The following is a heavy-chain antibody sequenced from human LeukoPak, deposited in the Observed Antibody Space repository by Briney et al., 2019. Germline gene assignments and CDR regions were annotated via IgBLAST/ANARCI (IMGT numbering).Heavy chain of an antibody. D-gene: IGHD3-22*01. CDR2: IIPIFGTA. V-gene: IGHV1-69*01. Sequence: SVKVSCKASGGTFISYAISWVRQAPGQGLEWMGGIIPIFGTANYAQKFQGRVTITADESTSTAYMELSSLRSEDTAVYYCARSHPQNYYDSSGYYVSFDYWGQGTLVTVSS. J-gene: IGHJ4*02. CDR3: ARSHPQNYYDSSGYYVSFDY. CDR1: GGTFISYA.